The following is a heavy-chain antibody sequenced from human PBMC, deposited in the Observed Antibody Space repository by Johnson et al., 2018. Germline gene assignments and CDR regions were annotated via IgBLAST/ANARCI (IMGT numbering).Heavy chain of an antibody. CDR1: GFTFSSYS. CDR2: LSSSSSYI. J-gene: IGHJ6*02. D-gene: IGHD1-26*01. V-gene: IGHV3-21*01. CDR3: ARDIVGAISYYYGMDV. Sequence: EVQLVESGGGLVKPGGSLRLSCAASGFTFSSYSMNWVRQAPGKGLEWVSSLSSSSSYIYYADSVKGRFIISRDNAKNSLYLQMNSLRAEDTAVYYCARDIVGAISYYYGMDVWGQGTTVTVSS.